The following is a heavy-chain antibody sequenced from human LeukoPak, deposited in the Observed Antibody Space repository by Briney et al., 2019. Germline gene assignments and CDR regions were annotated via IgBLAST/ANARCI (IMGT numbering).Heavy chain of an antibody. J-gene: IGHJ4*02. Sequence: SETLSLTCAVYGGSFSGYYWSWIRQPPGKGLEWIGEINHSGSTNYNPSLKSRVTISVDTSKNQFSLKLSSVTAADTAVYYCARGGYCSSTSCYLKDFDYWGQGTLVTVSS. CDR3: ARGGYCSSTSCYLKDFDY. CDR2: INHSGST. V-gene: IGHV4-34*01. D-gene: IGHD2-2*01. CDR1: GGSFSGYY.